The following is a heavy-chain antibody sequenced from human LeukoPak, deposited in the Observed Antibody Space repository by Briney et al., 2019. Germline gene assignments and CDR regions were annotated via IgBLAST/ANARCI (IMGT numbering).Heavy chain of an antibody. CDR3: ARADIVVVPAASYFYYYMDV. CDR1: GGSFSGSY. D-gene: IGHD2-2*01. J-gene: IGHJ6*03. V-gene: IGHV4-34*01. CDR2: INHSEST. Sequence: WETLSLTCAVYGGSFSGSYWSWIRQPPGRGLEWIGEINHSESTNYNPSPKSRVTISVDTSKNQFSLRLSSVTAADTAVYYCARADIVVVPAASYFYYYMDVWGKGTTVTVSS.